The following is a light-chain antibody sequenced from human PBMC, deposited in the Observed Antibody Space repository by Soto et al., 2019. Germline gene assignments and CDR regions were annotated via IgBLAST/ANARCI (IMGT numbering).Light chain of an antibody. CDR1: QSISSY. CDR2: TAS. V-gene: IGKV1-39*01. CDR3: QQNYSTPS. Sequence: DIQMTQSPTSLSASVGDRVTITCRASQSISSYLNWYQQKPGKAPNLLIYTASSLESGVPSRFSGSGSGTVFTLTISSLQAEDVAVYYCQQNYSTPSFGQGTKVDIK. J-gene: IGKJ2*01.